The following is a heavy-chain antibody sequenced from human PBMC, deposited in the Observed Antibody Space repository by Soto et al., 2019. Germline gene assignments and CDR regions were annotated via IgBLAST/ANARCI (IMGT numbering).Heavy chain of an antibody. D-gene: IGHD3-10*01. V-gene: IGHV2-5*01. Sequence: QITLKESGPTLVKPTQTLTLTCTFSGFSLSTSGVGVGWIRQPPGKTLEWLALIYWNDDKHYRPSLKSRFTITKDTSKNQVVLTMTNMDPVDTATYYCALLMVRGVIGSFDIWGQGTMVTVSS. J-gene: IGHJ3*02. CDR2: IYWNDDK. CDR1: GFSLSTSGVG. CDR3: ALLMVRGVIGSFDI.